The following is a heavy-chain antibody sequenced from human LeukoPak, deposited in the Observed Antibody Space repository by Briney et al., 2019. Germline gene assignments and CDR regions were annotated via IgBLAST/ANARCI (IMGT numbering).Heavy chain of an antibody. D-gene: IGHD3-22*01. Sequence: GGSLRLSCAASGFTFSSYAMSWVRQAPGKGLEWVSAISGSGGSTYYADSVKGRFTISRGNSKNTLYLQMNSLRAEDTAVYYCAKPVRGYYDSSGYDYWGQGTLVTVSS. CDR3: AKPVRGYYDSSGYDY. CDR2: ISGSGGST. J-gene: IGHJ4*02. V-gene: IGHV3-23*01. CDR1: GFTFSSYA.